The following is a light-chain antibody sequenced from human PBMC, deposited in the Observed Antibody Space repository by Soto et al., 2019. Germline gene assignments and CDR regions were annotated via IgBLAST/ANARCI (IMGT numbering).Light chain of an antibody. Sequence: DVVVTQSPLSLPVTLGQAASISCRSSQXLVYRDGNTYLSWFHQRTGQSPRRLIYKVSNRDSGVPDRFSGSGSGTDFTLKISRVEAEDVGVYYCMQGTHWPPITFGQGTRLEI. V-gene: IGKV2-30*01. J-gene: IGKJ5*01. CDR2: KVS. CDR1: QXLVYRDGNTY. CDR3: MQGTHWPPIT.